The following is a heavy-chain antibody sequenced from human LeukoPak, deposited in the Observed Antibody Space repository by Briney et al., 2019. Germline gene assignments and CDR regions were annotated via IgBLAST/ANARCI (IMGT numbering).Heavy chain of an antibody. D-gene: IGHD3-22*01. CDR2: ISYDGSNK. Sequence: GGSLRLSCAASEFTFSSHGMHWVRQAPGKGLEWVAVISYDGSNKQYVDSVKGRFTISRDNSKNTLYLQMNSLRAEDTAVYYCAKDRYYYDSSGVGYWGQGTLVTVPS. CDR3: AKDRYYYDSSGVGY. J-gene: IGHJ4*02. V-gene: IGHV3-30*18. CDR1: EFTFSSHG.